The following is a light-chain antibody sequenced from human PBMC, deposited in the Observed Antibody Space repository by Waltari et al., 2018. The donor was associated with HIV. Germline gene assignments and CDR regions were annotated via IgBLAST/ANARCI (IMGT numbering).Light chain of an antibody. CDR1: QSVSSY. J-gene: IGKJ3*01. Sequence: DIQMTQSPSSLSASVGDRVTITCRASQSVSSYLNWYQQKPGKAPKLLIYAASILQSGVSARFSGSGSGTDFTLTINSLQPEDFATYYCQESYSSPFTFGPGTQVDIK. CDR2: AAS. V-gene: IGKV1-39*01. CDR3: QESYSSPFT.